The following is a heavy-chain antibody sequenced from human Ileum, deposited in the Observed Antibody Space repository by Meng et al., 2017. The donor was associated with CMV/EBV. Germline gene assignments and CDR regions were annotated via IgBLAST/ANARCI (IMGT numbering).Heavy chain of an antibody. V-gene: IGHV4-59*01. D-gene: IGHD1-7*01. CDR1: GDSISTYW. J-gene: IGHJ4*02. CDR2: IHHSGTT. Sequence: SETLSLTCTVSGDSISTYWWSWIRQSPGKGLEWIGYIHHSGTTNHNPSLRSRVIMSVDTSNNQFSLKLTSVTAADTAVYYCASLRSRNSLVFWGQGMLVTVSS. CDR3: ASLRSRNSLVF.